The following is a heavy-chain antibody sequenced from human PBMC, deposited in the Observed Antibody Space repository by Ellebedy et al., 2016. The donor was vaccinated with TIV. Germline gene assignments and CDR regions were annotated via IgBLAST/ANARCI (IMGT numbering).Heavy chain of an antibody. Sequence: GESLKISCAASGFTFSSHAMHWVRQAPGKGLEWVTFISYDGSIRYYANYVKGRFTLSSDNSKNTLDLHMNSLRAEDTAVYDCARDISGSYYADYWGQGTLVTVSS. J-gene: IGHJ4*02. V-gene: IGHV3-30-3*01. CDR3: ARDISGSYYADY. D-gene: IGHD1-26*01. CDR1: GFTFSSHA. CDR2: ISYDGSIR.